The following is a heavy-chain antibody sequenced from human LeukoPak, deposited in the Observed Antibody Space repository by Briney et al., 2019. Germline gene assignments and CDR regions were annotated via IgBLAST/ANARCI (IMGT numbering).Heavy chain of an antibody. Sequence: GGSLRLSCAASGFTFSSYWMSWVRQAPGKGLEWVANIKQDGSEKYYVDSVKGRFTISRDNAKNSLYLQMNSLRAEDTAVYYCAREVYDYVWGSYRPYYFDYWGQGTLVTVSS. J-gene: IGHJ4*02. CDR3: AREVYDYVWGSYRPYYFDY. D-gene: IGHD3-16*02. CDR1: GFTFSSYW. V-gene: IGHV3-7*01. CDR2: IKQDGSEK.